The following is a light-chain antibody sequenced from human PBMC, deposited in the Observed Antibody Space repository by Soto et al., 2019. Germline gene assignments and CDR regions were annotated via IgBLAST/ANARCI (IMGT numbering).Light chain of an antibody. CDR3: QSSDSSNVV. CDR1: SGSIASDY. J-gene: IGLJ2*01. V-gene: IGLV6-57*04. CDR2: EDN. Sequence: NFMLTQPHSVSESPGKTVTISCTRSSGSIASDYVQWYQQRPGSAPTTVIYEDNQRPSGVPDRFSGSIDSSSNSASLTISGPKTEDEADYYCQSSDSSNVVFGGGTKLTVL.